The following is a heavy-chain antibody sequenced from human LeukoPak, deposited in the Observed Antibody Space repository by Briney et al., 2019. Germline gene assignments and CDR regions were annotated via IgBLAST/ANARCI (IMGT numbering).Heavy chain of an antibody. CDR2: IIPIFGTA. V-gene: IGHV1-69*01. CDR3: ARDHRDLYYFDY. CDR1: GGTFSSYA. Sequence: ASVNVSFKASGGTFSSYAISWVRQAPGQGLEWMGGIIPIFGTANYAQKFQGRVTITADESTSTAYMELSSLRSEDTAVYYCARDHRDLYYFDYWGQGTLVTVSS. D-gene: IGHD1-14*01. J-gene: IGHJ4*02.